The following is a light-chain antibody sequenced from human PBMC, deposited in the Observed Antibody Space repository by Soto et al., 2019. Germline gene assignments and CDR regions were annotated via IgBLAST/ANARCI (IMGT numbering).Light chain of an antibody. CDR3: QQHHNWPPIN. CDR1: QFVSSN. CDR2: GAS. J-gene: IGKJ5*01. Sequence: EIVMTQSPVTLSVSPGERATLSCRASQFVSSNLAWYQQKPGQAPRLLIYGASTRATGIPARFSGSGSGTEFTLTISNLQSEDFAVYFCQQHHNWPPINCGQGTQLEIK. V-gene: IGKV3D-15*01.